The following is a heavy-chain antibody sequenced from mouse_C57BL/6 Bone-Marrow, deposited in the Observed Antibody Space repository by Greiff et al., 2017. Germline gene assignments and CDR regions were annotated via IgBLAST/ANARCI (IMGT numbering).Heavy chain of an antibody. CDR1: GYTFTSYW. J-gene: IGHJ2*01. CDR3: AREVGLNPFFDY. D-gene: IGHD1-1*02. Sequence: QVQLQQPGAELVRPGSSVKLSCKASGYTFTSYWMHWVKQRPIQGLEWIGNIDPSDSETHYNQKFKDKATLTVDKSSSTAYMQLSRLTSEDSAVYYCAREVGLNPFFDYWGQGTTLTVSS. V-gene: IGHV1-52*01. CDR2: IDPSDSET.